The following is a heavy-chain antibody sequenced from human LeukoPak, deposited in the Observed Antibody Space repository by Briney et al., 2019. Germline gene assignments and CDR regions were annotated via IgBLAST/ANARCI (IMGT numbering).Heavy chain of an antibody. Sequence: GGSLRLSCAASGFTFSSYGMHWVRQAPGKGLEWVAVISYDGSKEYHADSVKGRFTISRDKSKNTLYLQMNSLRVEDTAVYYCARDLSGSYATDYWGQGTLVTVSS. J-gene: IGHJ4*02. CDR1: GFTFSSYG. D-gene: IGHD1-26*01. V-gene: IGHV3-30*03. CDR2: ISYDGSKE. CDR3: ARDLSGSYATDY.